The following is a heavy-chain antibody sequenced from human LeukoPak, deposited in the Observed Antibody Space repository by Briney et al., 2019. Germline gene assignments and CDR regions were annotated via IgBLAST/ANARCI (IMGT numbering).Heavy chain of an antibody. V-gene: IGHV1-18*01. CDR1: GYTFTSYG. D-gene: IGHD3-22*01. CDR3: ARPSKRGTYYHDRWDAFDI. CDR2: ISAYNGNT. Sequence: ASVKVSCKASGYTFTSYGISWVRQAPGQGLEWMGWISAYNGNTNYAQKLQGRVTMTTDSSTSTAYMELRSLRSDDTAVYYCARPSKRGTYYHDRWDAFDIWGQGTMVTVSS. J-gene: IGHJ3*02.